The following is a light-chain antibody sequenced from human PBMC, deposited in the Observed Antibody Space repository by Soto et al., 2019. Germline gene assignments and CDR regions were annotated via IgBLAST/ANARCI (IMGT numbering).Light chain of an antibody. V-gene: IGKV1-5*01. CDR1: QSIGDW. CDR3: QQHNSSPWT. CDR2: DVS. Sequence: DIQITQSPSTLSASVGDRVTITCRASQSIGDWLAWFQQKPGKAPKLLIYDVSSLESGVPSRFSGSGSGTEFTLTISSLQPDDFATYYCQQHNSSPWTFGQGTKVEVK. J-gene: IGKJ1*01.